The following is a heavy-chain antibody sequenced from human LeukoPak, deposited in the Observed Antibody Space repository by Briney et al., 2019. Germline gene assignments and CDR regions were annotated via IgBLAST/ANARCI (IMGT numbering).Heavy chain of an antibody. CDR3: AREIVSAVAGNFDY. D-gene: IGHD6-19*01. J-gene: IGHJ4*02. CDR1: GFTFSTYE. CDR2: IASSDRTR. Sequence: GGFLRLSCAAPGFTFSTYEMNWVRQAPGKGLEWVSYIASSDRTRAYADSVKGRFTISRDNAKNSLYLEMNSLRAEDTALYYCAREIVSAVAGNFDYWGQGTLVTVSS. V-gene: IGHV3-48*03.